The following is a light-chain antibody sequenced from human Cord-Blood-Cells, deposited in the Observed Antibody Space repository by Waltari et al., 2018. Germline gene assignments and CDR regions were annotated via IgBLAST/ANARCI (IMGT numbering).Light chain of an antibody. CDR1: SSTIGAGYD. J-gene: IGLJ1*01. CDR2: GNS. CDR3: QSYDSSLSGSYV. V-gene: IGLV1-40*01. Sequence: QSVLTQPPSVSGAPGQRVPISCTGSSSTIGAGYDLHWSQQLPGTAPKLLIYGNSNRPSGVPDRFSGSKSGTSASLAITGLQAEDEADYYCQSYDSSLSGSYVFGTGTKVTVL.